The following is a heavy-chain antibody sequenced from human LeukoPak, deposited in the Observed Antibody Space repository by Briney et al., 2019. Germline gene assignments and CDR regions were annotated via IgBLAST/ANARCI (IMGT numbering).Heavy chain of an antibody. J-gene: IGHJ4*02. D-gene: IGHD1-1*01. CDR1: GFSFSTYS. CDR2: IVGSSSNI. V-gene: IGHV3-48*04. CDR3: ATDSPETAAFDY. Sequence: PGGSLRLSCTASGFSFSTYSMNWVRQAPGKGLEWVSYIVGSSSNIYYADSVKGRFTISRDNAKNSLYLQMDTLRAEDTAVYYCATDSPETAAFDYWGQGTLVTVSS.